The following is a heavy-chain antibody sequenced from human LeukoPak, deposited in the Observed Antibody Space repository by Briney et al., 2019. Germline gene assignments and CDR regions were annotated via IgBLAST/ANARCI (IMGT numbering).Heavy chain of an antibody. CDR1: GFTFSSYW. D-gene: IGHD1-26*01. J-gene: IGHJ4*02. Sequence: GGSLRLSCAVSGFTFSSYWMSWVRQAPGEGLEWVDNIKQDGSEKYYVDSVKGRFTISRDNAKNSLYLQMNSMRAEDTAVYYCARESYFYRAVDYWGQGTLVTVSS. CDR2: IKQDGSEK. CDR3: ARESYFYRAVDY. V-gene: IGHV3-7*01.